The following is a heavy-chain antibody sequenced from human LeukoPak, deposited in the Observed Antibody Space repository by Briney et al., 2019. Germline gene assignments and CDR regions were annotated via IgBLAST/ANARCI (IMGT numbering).Heavy chain of an antibody. D-gene: IGHD1-26*01. J-gene: IGHJ4*02. V-gene: IGHV3-33*06. CDR2: IWYDGSKK. CDR3: AKDRQVGTFDY. CDR1: GFSFSTYA. Sequence: GGSLILSCAASGFSFSTYAMNWVRQAPGKGLEWVAIIWYDGSKKYYADSVKGRFTISKDDSKDTVYLQMNSLRAEDTAVYYCAKDRQVGTFDYWGQGTLVTVSS.